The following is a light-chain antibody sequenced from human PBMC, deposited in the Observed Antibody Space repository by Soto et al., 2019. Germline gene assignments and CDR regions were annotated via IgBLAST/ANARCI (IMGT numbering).Light chain of an antibody. CDR1: SSDVGTYDL. Sequence: QSALTQPASVSGSPGQSITISCTGTSSDVGTYDLVSWYQHHPGAAPKLMIYDNNKRPSGIPDRFSGSKSGTSGTLDITGLQTGDEADYYCATWDGSLPGEVFGGGTQLTVL. V-gene: IGLV2-14*02. J-gene: IGLJ2*01. CDR2: DNN. CDR3: ATWDGSLPGEV.